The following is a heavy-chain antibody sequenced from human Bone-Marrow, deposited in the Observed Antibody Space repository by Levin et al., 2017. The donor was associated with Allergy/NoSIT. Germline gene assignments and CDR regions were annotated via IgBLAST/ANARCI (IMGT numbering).Heavy chain of an antibody. CDR3: AREIRYQYLQY. CDR2: IYISGTT. D-gene: IGHD3-9*01. Sequence: SQTLSLTCTVSGGSISSHSYYWSWIRQPAGKGLEWIGHIYISGTTEYNPSLKSRVTISQDTAKNQFSLKLTSVTVADTAVYYCAREIRYQYLQYWGQGSLVTVSS. V-gene: IGHV4-61*09. CDR1: GGSISSHSYY. J-gene: IGHJ1*01.